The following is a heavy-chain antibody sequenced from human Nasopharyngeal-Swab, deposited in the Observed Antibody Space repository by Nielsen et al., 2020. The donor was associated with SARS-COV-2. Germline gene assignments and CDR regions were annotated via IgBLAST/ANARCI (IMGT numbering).Heavy chain of an antibody. D-gene: IGHD3-3*01. V-gene: IGHV4-34*01. Sequence: WIRQPPGKGLEWIGEINHSGSNNYNPYLKSRVTISVDTSKSQFSLKLSSVTAADTAVYYCARAIFGVVIIFNYYYMDVWGKGTTVTVSS. J-gene: IGHJ6*03. CDR2: INHSGSN. CDR3: ARAIFGVVIIFNYYYMDV.